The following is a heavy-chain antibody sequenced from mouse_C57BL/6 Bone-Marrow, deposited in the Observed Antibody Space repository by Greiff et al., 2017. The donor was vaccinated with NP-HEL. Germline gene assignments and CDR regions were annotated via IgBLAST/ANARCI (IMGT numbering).Heavy chain of an antibody. V-gene: IGHV3-6*01. J-gene: IGHJ1*03. D-gene: IGHD1-1*01. CDR3: ARGGLRSFWYFDV. CDR1: GYSITSGYY. Sequence: ESGPGLVKPSQSLSLTCSVTGYSITSGYYWNWIRQFPGNKLEWMGYISYDGSNNYNPSLKNRISITRDTSKNQFFLKLNSVTTEDTATYYCARGGLRSFWYFDVWGTGTTVTVSS. CDR2: ISYDGSN.